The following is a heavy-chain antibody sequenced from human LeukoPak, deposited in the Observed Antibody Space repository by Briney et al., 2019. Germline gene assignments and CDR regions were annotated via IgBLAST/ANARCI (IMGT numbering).Heavy chain of an antibody. J-gene: IGHJ4*02. CDR3: ARVVEYCSGGSCYYFDY. D-gene: IGHD2-15*01. V-gene: IGHV1-2*05. Sequence: ASVKVSCKASGYTFTGYYMHWVRQAPGQGVEWMGRINPNSGGTNYAQKFQGRVTMTRDTSISTAYMELSRLRSDDTGVYYWARVVEYCSGGSCYYFDYWGQGTLVTVSS. CDR1: GYTFTGYY. CDR2: INPNSGGT.